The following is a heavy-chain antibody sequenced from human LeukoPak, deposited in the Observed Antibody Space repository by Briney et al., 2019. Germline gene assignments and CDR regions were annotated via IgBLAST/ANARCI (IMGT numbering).Heavy chain of an antibody. CDR3: AKDRHEVVPGAFDI. D-gene: IGHD2-8*01. V-gene: IGHV3-23*01. CDR2: ISGSGGST. Sequence: PGGSLRLSCAASGFTFSSYAMSWVRQAPGKGLEWVSAISGSGGSTYYADSVKGRYTISRDNSKNTLYLQLNSLRADDTAVYYCAKDRHEVVPGAFDIWGQGTMVTVSS. J-gene: IGHJ3*02. CDR1: GFTFSSYA.